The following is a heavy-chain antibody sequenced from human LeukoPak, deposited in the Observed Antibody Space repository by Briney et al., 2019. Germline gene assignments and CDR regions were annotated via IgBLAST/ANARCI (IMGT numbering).Heavy chain of an antibody. J-gene: IGHJ4*02. D-gene: IGHD6-13*01. CDR1: AYTFTSYD. CDR2: MNPNSGNT. Sequence: ASVKVPCKAAAYTFTSYDINWVRQATGQGREWMGWMNPNSGNTGYAQKFQGRVTMTMNTSISTAYMELSSLRSEHTAVYYCARGFRIAAAGTVGYWGQGTLVTVSS. V-gene: IGHV1-8*01. CDR3: ARGFRIAAAGTVGY.